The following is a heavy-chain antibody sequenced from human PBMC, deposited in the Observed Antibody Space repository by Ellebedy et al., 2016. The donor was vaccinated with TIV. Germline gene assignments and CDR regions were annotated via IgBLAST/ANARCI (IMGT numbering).Heavy chain of an antibody. Sequence: AASVKVSCKASRYTFTRYDINWVRQATGQGLEWMGWMNPTSGNTGYAQKFQGRVTITKSTSISTAYMELTSLRSEDTAVYYFARAVPFYYASGTRRAFDIWGQGTMVTVSS. CDR3: ARAVPFYYASGTRRAFDI. CDR2: MNPTSGNT. D-gene: IGHD3-10*01. V-gene: IGHV1-8*03. J-gene: IGHJ3*02. CDR1: RYTFTRYD.